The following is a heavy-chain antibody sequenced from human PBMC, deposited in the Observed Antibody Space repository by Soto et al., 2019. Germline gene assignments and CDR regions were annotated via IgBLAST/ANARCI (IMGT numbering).Heavy chain of an antibody. CDR1: GSTFRNAW. Sequence: GGSLRLSCAASGSTFRNAWINWVRQAPGKGLEWVGRIKSKTDGGTTDYAEPVKGRFAISRDDSNNMVYLQMNSLKIEDTAVYYCTTDSYSTIIIVRFDYWGHGTLVTVSS. D-gene: IGHD3-22*01. CDR2: IKSKTDGGTT. CDR3: TTDSYSTIIIVRFDY. J-gene: IGHJ4*01. V-gene: IGHV3-15*07.